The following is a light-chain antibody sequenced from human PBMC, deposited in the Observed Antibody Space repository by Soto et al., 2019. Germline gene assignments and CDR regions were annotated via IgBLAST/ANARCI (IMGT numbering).Light chain of an antibody. CDR3: QQYYNTPSYT. J-gene: IGKJ2*01. CDR2: WAS. Sequence: DIVMTQSPDSLAVSLGERATINCKSSQSVLYSSNNKNYLAWYQQKPGQPPKLLIYWASTRESGVPDRFSGSGSGTDFTLTISSLQAEDVAVYYCQQYYNTPSYTFGQGTKLELK. V-gene: IGKV4-1*01. CDR1: QSVLYSSNNKNY.